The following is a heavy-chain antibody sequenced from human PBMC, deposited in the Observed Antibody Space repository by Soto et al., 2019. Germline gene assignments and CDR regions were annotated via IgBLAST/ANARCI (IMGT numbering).Heavy chain of an antibody. V-gene: IGHV4-59*01. CDR3: ASMPPRGY. J-gene: IGHJ4*02. D-gene: IGHD2-2*01. CDR1: GGSISSYY. Sequence: SETLSLTCTVSGGSISSYYWSWIRQPPGKGLEWIGYIYYSGSTNYNPSLKSRVTKSVDTSKNQFSMNLSSVTAADTAVYYCASMPPRGYWGQGTLVTVSS. CDR2: IYYSGST.